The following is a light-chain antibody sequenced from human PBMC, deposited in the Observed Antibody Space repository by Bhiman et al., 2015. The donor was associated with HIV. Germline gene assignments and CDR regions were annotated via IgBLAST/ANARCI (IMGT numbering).Light chain of an antibody. V-gene: IGLV3-1*01. CDR3: QAWDSGAAV. CDR2: QDT. CDR1: KLGDKY. J-gene: IGLJ3*02. Sequence: SYEVTQPPSVSVSPGQTASITCSGDKLGDKYACWYQQKPGHSPVVVIYQDTKRPSGIPERFSGSNSGDTATLTISGAQPLDEADYYCQAWDSGAAVFGGGTKLTVL.